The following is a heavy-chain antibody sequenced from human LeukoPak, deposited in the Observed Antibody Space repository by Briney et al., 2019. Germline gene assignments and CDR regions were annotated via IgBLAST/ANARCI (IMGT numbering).Heavy chain of an antibody. V-gene: IGHV4-61*08. CDR2: VYSNGSP. CDR1: GGSVNNGGYF. D-gene: IGHD6-25*01. Sequence: SETLSLTCTVSGGSVNNGGYFWNWIRQSPGKGLEWLGYVYSNGSPNYNPSLRSRVSMSVDTSKNQFSLKLSSVTAADTAVYYCASVSVSSAGYHFYYYGMDVWGKGTTVIVSS. CDR3: ASVSVSSAGYHFYYYGMDV. J-gene: IGHJ6*04.